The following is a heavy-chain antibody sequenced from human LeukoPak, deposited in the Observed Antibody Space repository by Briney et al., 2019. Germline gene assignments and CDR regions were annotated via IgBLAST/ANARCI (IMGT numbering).Heavy chain of an antibody. V-gene: IGHV1-2*02. CDR2: INPNSGGT. CDR3: ARVLQQLVRPSYFDY. CDR1: GYTFTGYY. D-gene: IGHD6-13*01. J-gene: IGHJ4*02. Sequence: ASVKVSCKASGYTFTGYYMHWVRQAPGQGLEWMGWINPNSGGTNYAQKFQGRVTMTRDTSISTVYMELSRLRSDDTAVYYCARVLQQLVRPSYFDYWGQGTLVTVSS.